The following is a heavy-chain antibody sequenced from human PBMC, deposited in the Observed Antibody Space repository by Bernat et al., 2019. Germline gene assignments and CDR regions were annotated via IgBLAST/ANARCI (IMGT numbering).Heavy chain of an antibody. CDR3: ARVNVFRKLDFWSGSPRFDP. J-gene: IGHJ5*02. Sequence: QVQLQQWGAGLLKPSETLSLTCAVYGGSFSGYYWSWIRQPPGKGLEWIGEINHSGSTNYNPSLKSRVTISVDTSKNQFSLKLSSVTAADTAVYYCARVNVFRKLDFWSGSPRFDPWGQGTLVTVSS. D-gene: IGHD3-3*01. CDR2: INHSGST. CDR1: GGSFSGYY. V-gene: IGHV4-34*01.